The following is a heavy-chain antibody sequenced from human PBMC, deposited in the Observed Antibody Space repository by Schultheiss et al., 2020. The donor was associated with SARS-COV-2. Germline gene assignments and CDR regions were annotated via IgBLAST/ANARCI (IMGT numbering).Heavy chain of an antibody. D-gene: IGHD6-19*01. V-gene: IGHV4-61*05. CDR1: GGSISSGGYY. CDR2: IYYSGST. J-gene: IGHJ5*02. Sequence: SETLSLTCTVSGGSISSGGYYWGWIRQPPGKGLEWIGYIYYSGSTNYNPSLKSRVTISVDTSKNQFSLKLSSVTAADTAVYYCARHGSSYSSGWSHPYNWFDPWGQGTLVTVSS. CDR3: ARHGSSYSSGWSHPYNWFDP.